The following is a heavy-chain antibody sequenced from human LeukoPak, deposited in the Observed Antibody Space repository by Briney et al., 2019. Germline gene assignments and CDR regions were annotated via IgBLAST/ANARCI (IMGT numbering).Heavy chain of an antibody. CDR1: GGSISSYY. V-gene: IGHV4-59*01. CDR2: IYYSWST. J-gene: IGHJ5*02. CDR3: ARDLEGYDYVWGSYRPSNWFDP. D-gene: IGHD3-16*02. Sequence: SETLSLTCTVSGGSISSYYWSWIRQPPGKGLEWIGYIYYSWSTNYNPPLKSRGAISLDTSKNQFSLKLSSVTAADTAVYYWARDLEGYDYVWGSYRPSNWFDPWGQGTLVTVSS.